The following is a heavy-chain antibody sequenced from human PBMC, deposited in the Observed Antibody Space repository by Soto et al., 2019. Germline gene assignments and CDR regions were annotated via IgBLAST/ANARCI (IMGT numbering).Heavy chain of an antibody. D-gene: IGHD3-16*02. V-gene: IGHV4-59*08. CDR2: IFYRGST. CDR3: ARLYGLDAFDV. Sequence: QVQLQESGPGLVKPSETLSLTCTVSGGSISSYYWSWIRQPPGKGLAWIGYIFYRGSTNYNPSLTSRVTISVDTSKNQFSLKLSSVTAADTAVYYCARLYGLDAFDVWGQGTMVTVSS. CDR1: GGSISSYY. J-gene: IGHJ3*01.